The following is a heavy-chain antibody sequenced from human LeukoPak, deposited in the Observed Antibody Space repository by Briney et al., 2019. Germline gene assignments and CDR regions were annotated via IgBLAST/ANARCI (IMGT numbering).Heavy chain of an antibody. CDR3: ARDYCSSTSCLFDY. D-gene: IGHD2-2*01. CDR1: GYTFTGYH. J-gene: IGHJ4*02. CDR2: INPNSGGT. V-gene: IGHV1-2*06. Sequence: ASVKVSCKASGYTFTGYHMHWVRQAPGQGLEWMGRINPNSGGTNYAQKFQGRVTMTRDTSISTAYMELSRLRSDDTAVYYCARDYCSSTSCLFDYWGRGTLVTVSS.